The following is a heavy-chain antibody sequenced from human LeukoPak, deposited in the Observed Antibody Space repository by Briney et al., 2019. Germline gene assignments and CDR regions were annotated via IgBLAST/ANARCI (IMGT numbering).Heavy chain of an antibody. D-gene: IGHD2-15*01. CDR2: INHSGST. CDR3: ARVGPRYCSGGSCYPANPKSTCFDY. V-gene: IGHV4-34*01. CDR1: GGSFSGYY. J-gene: IGHJ4*02. Sequence: PSETLSLTCAVYGGSFSGYYWSWIRQPPRKGLEWIGEINHSGSTNYNPSLKSRVTISVDTSKNQFSLKLSSVTAADTAVYYCARVGPRYCSGGSCYPANPKSTCFDYWGQGTLVTVSS.